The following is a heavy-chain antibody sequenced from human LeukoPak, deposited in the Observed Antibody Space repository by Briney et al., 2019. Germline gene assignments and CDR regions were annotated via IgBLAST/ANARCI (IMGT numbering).Heavy chain of an antibody. J-gene: IGHJ4*02. CDR1: GGSINSYY. Sequence: SETLSLTCSVSGGSINSYYWTWIRQPPGKGLEWIGHIYSTGSTVYNPSLKSRATISIDGSKNQFSLKLSSVTAADTAVYSCARLKGTAMVDYWGQGTLVSVSS. D-gene: IGHD5-18*01. CDR3: ARLKGTAMVDY. CDR2: IYSTGST. V-gene: IGHV4-59*13.